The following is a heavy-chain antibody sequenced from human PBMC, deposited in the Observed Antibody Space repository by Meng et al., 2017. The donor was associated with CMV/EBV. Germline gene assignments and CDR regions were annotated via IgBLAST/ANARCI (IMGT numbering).Heavy chain of an antibody. V-gene: IGHV3-9*01. CDR3: AEDMREQLGPAINY. D-gene: IGHD6-6*01. J-gene: IGHJ4*02. CDR1: GFTFDDYA. CDR2: ISWNSGSI. Sequence: SLKISCAASGFTFDDYAMHWVRQAPGKGLEWVSGISWNSGSIGYADSVKGRFTISRDNAKNSLYLQMNSLRAEDTALYYCAEDMREQLGPAINYWGQGTLVTVSS.